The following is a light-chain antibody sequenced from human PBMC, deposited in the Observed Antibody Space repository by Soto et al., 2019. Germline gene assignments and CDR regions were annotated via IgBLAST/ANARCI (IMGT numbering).Light chain of an antibody. CDR1: QSVSSNY. CDR2: DAS. J-gene: IGKJ1*01. CDR3: QHYGSSPTT. V-gene: IGKV3-20*01. Sequence: EIVLTQSPGTLSLSPGERATLFCRASQSVSSNYLAWYQQKPGQAPRLLIYDASSRATGIPDRFSGSGSGTDFTLTINRLEPEDFAVYYCQHYGSSPTTFGQGTKVEIK.